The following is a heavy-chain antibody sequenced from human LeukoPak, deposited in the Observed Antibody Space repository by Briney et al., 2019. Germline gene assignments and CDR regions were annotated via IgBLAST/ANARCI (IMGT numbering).Heavy chain of an antibody. CDR3: ARTRYYYNSRSYGAPYYFDY. Sequence: PSETLSLTCAVSGGSISSNSYYWGWIRQPPGKVLEWIGSIYYSGSTYYNPSLKSRVTISVDTSKNQFSLKLSSVTAADTAVYYCARTRYYYNSRSYGAPYYFDYWGQGTLVTVSS. D-gene: IGHD3-10*01. J-gene: IGHJ4*02. CDR2: IYYSGST. CDR1: GGSISSNSYY. V-gene: IGHV4-39*01.